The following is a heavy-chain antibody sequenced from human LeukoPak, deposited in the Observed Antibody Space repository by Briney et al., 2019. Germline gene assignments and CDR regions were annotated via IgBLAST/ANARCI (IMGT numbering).Heavy chain of an antibody. CDR3: ARERGGKIVVVITD. CDR1: GGSISSYY. D-gene: IGHD3-22*01. Sequence: SEPLSLTCTVSGGSISSYYWSWIRQPAGKGLEWIARIYTSGSTNYNPSLKSRVTISVDKSKNQFSLKLSSVTAADTAVYYCARERGGKIVVVITDWGQGTLVTVSS. CDR2: IYTSGST. V-gene: IGHV4-4*07. J-gene: IGHJ4*02.